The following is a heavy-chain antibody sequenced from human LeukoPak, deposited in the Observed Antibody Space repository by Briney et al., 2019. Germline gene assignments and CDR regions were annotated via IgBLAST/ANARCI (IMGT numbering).Heavy chain of an antibody. CDR2: INHSGST. CDR3: ARVTRASIFGVVHMDV. CDR1: GGSFSGYY. V-gene: IGHV4-34*01. J-gene: IGHJ6*02. Sequence: SETLSLTCAVYGGSFSGYYWSWIRQPPGKGLEWIGEINHSGSTNYNPSLKSRVTISVDTSKNQFSPKLSSVTAADTAVYYCARVTRASIFGVVHMDVWGQGTTVTVSS. D-gene: IGHD3-3*02.